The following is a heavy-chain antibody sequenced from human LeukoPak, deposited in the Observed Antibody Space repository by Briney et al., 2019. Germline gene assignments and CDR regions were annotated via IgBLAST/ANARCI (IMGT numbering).Heavy chain of an antibody. CDR3: ARLIVGDYFDS. CDR1: GGSISSTSFY. J-gene: IGHJ4*02. Sequence: PSETLSLTCTVSGGSISSTSFYWVWIRQPPGQGLDWLGTIYFTGTTYYNPSLNSRVTISVGTSNNRFSLKVSSVTATDTAVYYCARLIVGDYFDSWGQGTLVTVSS. CDR2: IYFTGTT. V-gene: IGHV4-39*01. D-gene: IGHD1-26*01.